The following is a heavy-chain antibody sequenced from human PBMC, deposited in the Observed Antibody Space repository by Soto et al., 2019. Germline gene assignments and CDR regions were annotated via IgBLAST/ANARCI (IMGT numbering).Heavy chain of an antibody. D-gene: IGHD1-1*01. Sequence: QVQVVQSGAELKKPGASVRVSCKASGGTSSSYAITWMRLAPVQGLQWMGRIIPILDTTDYAQKFRGRVTCTEDESTSAVYMELSSLKSEDTAVYYCASVGTTENRRFDFWGHGTLVTVSS. CDR2: IIPILDTT. CDR1: GGTSSSYA. J-gene: IGHJ4*01. V-gene: IGHV1-69*01. CDR3: ASVGTTENRRFDF.